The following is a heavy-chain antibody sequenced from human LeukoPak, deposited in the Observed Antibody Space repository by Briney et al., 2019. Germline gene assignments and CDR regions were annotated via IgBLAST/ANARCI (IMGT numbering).Heavy chain of an antibody. CDR2: IIPILGIA. Sequence: SVKVSCKASGGTFSSYTISWVRQAPGQGLEWMGRIIPILGIANYAQKFQGRVTITADKSTSTAYMELSSLRSEDTAMYYCARPEDSSGYFHDAFDIWGQGTMVTVSS. J-gene: IGHJ3*02. CDR1: GGTFSSYT. D-gene: IGHD3-22*01. CDR3: ARPEDSSGYFHDAFDI. V-gene: IGHV1-69*02.